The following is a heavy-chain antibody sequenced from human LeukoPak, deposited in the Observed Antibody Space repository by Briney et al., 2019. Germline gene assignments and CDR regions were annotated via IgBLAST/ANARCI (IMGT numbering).Heavy chain of an antibody. Sequence: GASVKVSCKASGYTFTGYYMHWVRQAPGQGLEWMGWINPNSGGTNYAQKFQGRVTMTRDTSISTAYMELSRLRSDDTAVYYCARDATPDSSGYYYDPSWYVDLWGRGTLVTVSS. J-gene: IGHJ2*01. CDR1: GYTFTGYY. CDR2: INPNSGGT. CDR3: ARDATPDSSGYYYDPSWYVDL. V-gene: IGHV1-2*02. D-gene: IGHD3-22*01.